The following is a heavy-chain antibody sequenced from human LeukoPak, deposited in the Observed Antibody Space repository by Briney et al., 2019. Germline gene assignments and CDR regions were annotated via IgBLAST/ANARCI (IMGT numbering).Heavy chain of an antibody. D-gene: IGHD3-22*01. CDR1: GYTFTSYG. CDR3: ARVHYYDSSGYYLRWYFDY. V-gene: IGHV1-18*01. CDR2: ISAYNGNT. Sequence: GASVKVSCKASGYTFTSYGISWVRQAPGQGLEWMGWISAYNGNTNYAQKLQGRVTMTTDTSTSTAYMELRSLGSDDTAVYYCARVHYYDSSGYYLRWYFDYWGQGTLVTVSS. J-gene: IGHJ4*02.